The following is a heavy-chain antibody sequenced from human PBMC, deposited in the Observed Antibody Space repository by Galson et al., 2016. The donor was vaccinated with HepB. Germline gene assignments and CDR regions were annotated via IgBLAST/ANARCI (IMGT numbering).Heavy chain of an antibody. V-gene: IGHV3-74*01. CDR2: INSDGSSI. CDR3: ARVKCTDTCSYYYGMDV. D-gene: IGHD2-8*02. CDR1: GSTFSPYW. J-gene: IGHJ6*02. Sequence: SLRLSCAASGSTFSPYWMHWVRQIPGRGLEWLSRINSDGSSITYADSVKGRFTIFRDNAKNTLYLQMNSLRDEDTAMYYCARVKCTDTCSYYYGMDVWGQGTTVTVSS.